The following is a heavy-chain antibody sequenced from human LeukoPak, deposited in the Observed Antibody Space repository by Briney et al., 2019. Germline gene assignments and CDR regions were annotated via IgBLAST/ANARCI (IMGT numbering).Heavy chain of an antibody. CDR3: ARRGAGVVVMENWFDP. Sequence: SVKLSCKASGGTFSSYAISWVRQAPGQGLELMGGIIPIFGTANYAQKFQGRVTITADKSTSTAYMELSSLRSEDTAVYYCARRGAGVVVMENWFDPWGQGTLVTVSS. CDR2: IIPIFGTA. D-gene: IGHD3-22*01. V-gene: IGHV1-69*06. J-gene: IGHJ5*02. CDR1: GGTFSSYA.